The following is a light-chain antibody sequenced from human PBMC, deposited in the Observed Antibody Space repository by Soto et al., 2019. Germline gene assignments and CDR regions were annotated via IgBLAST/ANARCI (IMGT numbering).Light chain of an antibody. CDR2: AAS. J-gene: IGKJ1*01. CDR1: QSISSY. CDR3: QQYNSYSRT. V-gene: IGKV1-5*01. Sequence: DIQMTQSPSSLSASVGDRVTITCRASQSISSYLNWYQQKPGKAHKLLIYAASSLQSGVPSRFSGSGSGTEFTLTISSLQHDDFATYYCQQYNSYSRTFGQGTKVDIK.